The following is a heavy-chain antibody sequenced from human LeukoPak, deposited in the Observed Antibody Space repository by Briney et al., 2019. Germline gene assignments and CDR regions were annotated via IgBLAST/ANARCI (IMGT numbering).Heavy chain of an antibody. D-gene: IGHD1-26*01. Sequence: GGSLTLSCAASGFTFSTYFMGWVRQPPGRGLEWVSDISGGGGSTFYAGSVKGRFTISRDDSKNTLFLQMHNLRTEDTAMYYCAKRERRNGGPFEYWGRGALVTVSS. CDR2: ISGGGGST. J-gene: IGHJ4*02. CDR1: GFTFSTYF. V-gene: IGHV3-23*01. CDR3: AKRERRNGGPFEY.